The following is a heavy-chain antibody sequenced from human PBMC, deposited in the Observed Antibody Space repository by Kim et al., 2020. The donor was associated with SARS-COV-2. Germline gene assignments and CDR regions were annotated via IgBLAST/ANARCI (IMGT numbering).Heavy chain of an antibody. CDR3: AKDVRTKAAGMDV. Sequence: GGSLRLSCAASGFTFSSYGMHWVRQAPGKGLEWVAVVSYDGRNKYYADSVKGRFTISRDNSKNTLYLQMNSLRAEDTAVYYCAKDVRTKAAGMDVWGQGTTVTVSS. J-gene: IGHJ6*02. CDR1: GFTFSSYG. D-gene: IGHD6-13*01. CDR2: VSYDGRNK. V-gene: IGHV3-30*18.